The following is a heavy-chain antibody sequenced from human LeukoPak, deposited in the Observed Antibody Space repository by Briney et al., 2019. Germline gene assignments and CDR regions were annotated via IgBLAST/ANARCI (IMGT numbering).Heavy chain of an antibody. V-gene: IGHV1-2*02. Sequence: GASVKVSCTASGYTFIDYYINWVRQAPGQGLEWMGWISPNSGVTNYAQKFQGRVTLTRDTSVTTAYMELTSLTSDDTAVYYCARWGGVQFDSWGQGTLVTVSS. CDR3: ARWGGVQFDS. CDR1: GYTFIDYY. J-gene: IGHJ5*01. CDR2: ISPNSGVT. D-gene: IGHD2-8*01.